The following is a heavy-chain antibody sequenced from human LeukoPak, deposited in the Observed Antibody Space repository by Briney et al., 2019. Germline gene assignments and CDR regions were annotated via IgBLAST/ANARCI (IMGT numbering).Heavy chain of an antibody. Sequence: GGSLRLSCAASGFTFSDYYMSWIRQAPGKGLEWVSYISSSGSTIYYADSVKGRFTISRGNAKNSLYLQMNSLRAEDTAVYYCAKDGIAAAPDDAFDIWGQGTMVTVSS. D-gene: IGHD6-13*01. J-gene: IGHJ3*02. CDR1: GFTFSDYY. CDR2: ISSSGSTI. V-gene: IGHV3-11*01. CDR3: AKDGIAAAPDDAFDI.